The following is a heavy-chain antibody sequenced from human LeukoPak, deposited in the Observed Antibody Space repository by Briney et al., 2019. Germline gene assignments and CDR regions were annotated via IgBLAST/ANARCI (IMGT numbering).Heavy chain of an antibody. V-gene: IGHV4-61*08. Sequence: SQTLSLTCAVSGGSISSGGYSWSWIRQPPGKGLEWIGYIYYSGSTNHNPSLKSRVTISVDTSKNQFSLKLSSVTAADTAVYYCATYGDYRAFDIWGQGTTVAVSS. D-gene: IGHD4-17*01. J-gene: IGHJ3*02. CDR1: GGSISSGGYS. CDR2: IYYSGST. CDR3: ATYGDYRAFDI.